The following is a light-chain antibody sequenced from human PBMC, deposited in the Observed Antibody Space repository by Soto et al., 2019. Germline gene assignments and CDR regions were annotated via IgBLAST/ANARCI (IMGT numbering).Light chain of an antibody. CDR2: GAS. CDR1: QSVSSN. CDR3: QQRRYSLT. V-gene: IGKV3-11*01. J-gene: IGKJ4*01. Sequence: EIVLTQSPATLSVSPGERATLSCRASQSVSSNLAWYQQKPGQAPRLLIYGASTRATGIPARFSGSGSGTDFTLTISSLEAEDFAVYYCQQRRYSLTFGGGTKVDIK.